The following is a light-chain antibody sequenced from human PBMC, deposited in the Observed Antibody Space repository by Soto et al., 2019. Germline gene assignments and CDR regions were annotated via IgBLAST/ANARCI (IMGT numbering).Light chain of an antibody. CDR1: QTFSTS. Sequence: DIQMTQSPSTLSASVGDRVTITCRASQTFSTSLAWYQQKPGQAPKLLIYKASSLESGVPSRFSGSGSGTEFTLTISSLQPYDFATYYYQQYSSYPWTFGQGTKVEIK. CDR2: KAS. CDR3: QQYSSYPWT. J-gene: IGKJ1*01. V-gene: IGKV1-5*03.